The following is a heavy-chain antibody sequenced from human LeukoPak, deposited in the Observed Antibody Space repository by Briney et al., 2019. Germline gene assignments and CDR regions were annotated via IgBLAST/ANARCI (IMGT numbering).Heavy chain of an antibody. CDR1: GFTFSSYS. D-gene: IGHD5-24*01. J-gene: IGHJ3*02. CDR2: ISSSSSYI. V-gene: IGHV3-21*01. Sequence: GGSLRLSCAASGFTFSSYSMNWVRQAPGKGLEWVSSISSSSSYIYYAASVKGRFTISRDNAKNSLYLQMNSLRAEDTAVYYCARLHLDAFDIWGQGTMVTVSS. CDR3: ARLHLDAFDI.